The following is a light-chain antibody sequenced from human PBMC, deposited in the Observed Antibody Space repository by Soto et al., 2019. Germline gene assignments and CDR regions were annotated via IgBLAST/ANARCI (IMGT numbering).Light chain of an antibody. Sequence: EIVLTQSPATLSSFPGDRATLSCRASQSISSSFLAWYQQKPGQAPRLLIYGASSRATGIPDRFSGSGSGTDFTLTISRLEPEDFAVYHCQQYDTSPWTFGQGTKVDIK. J-gene: IGKJ1*01. CDR1: QSISSSF. CDR2: GAS. CDR3: QQYDTSPWT. V-gene: IGKV3-20*01.